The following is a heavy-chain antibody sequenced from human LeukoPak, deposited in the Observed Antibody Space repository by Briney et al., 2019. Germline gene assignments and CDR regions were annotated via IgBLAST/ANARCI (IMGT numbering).Heavy chain of an antibody. V-gene: IGHV3-21*01. D-gene: IGHD6-19*01. CDR1: GFTFSSYS. Sequence: PGGSLRLSCAASGFTFSSYSMNWVRQAPGKGLEWVSSISSSSSYIYYADSVKGRFTISRDNAKNSLYLQMNSLRAEDTAVYYCASILIAVAGTGDPYGMDVWGQGTTVTVSS. CDR3: ASILIAVAGTGDPYGMDV. J-gene: IGHJ6*02. CDR2: ISSSSSYI.